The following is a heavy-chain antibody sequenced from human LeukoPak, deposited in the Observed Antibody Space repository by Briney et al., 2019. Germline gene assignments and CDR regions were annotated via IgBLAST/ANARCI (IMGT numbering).Heavy chain of an antibody. V-gene: IGHV4-59*08. CDR1: GGSISSDC. Sequence: SETLSLTCTVSGGSISSDCWSWIRQPPGKGLEWIGYVYYSGITNYNPSLKSRVTISVGTSKNHFSLKLTSVTVADTAVYYCARLLGWSGPINWFDPWGRGTLVTVSS. J-gene: IGHJ5*02. CDR3: ARLLGWSGPINWFDP. CDR2: VYYSGIT. D-gene: IGHD3-3*01.